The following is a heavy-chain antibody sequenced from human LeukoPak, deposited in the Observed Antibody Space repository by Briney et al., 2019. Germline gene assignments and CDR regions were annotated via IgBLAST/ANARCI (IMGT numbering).Heavy chain of an antibody. CDR2: ISPDGSSR. J-gene: IGHJ4*02. D-gene: IGHD2-21*02. CDR3: ARDGGLLPDN. Sequence: GGSLRLSCAASGFPFSTYWMHRVRHPPGKGLMWVSRISPDGSSRSYADSVKGRFIISRDNAKNTLSLQMNSLTAADTAVYYCARDGGLLPDNWGKGTLVTVSS. V-gene: IGHV3-74*01. CDR1: GFPFSTYW.